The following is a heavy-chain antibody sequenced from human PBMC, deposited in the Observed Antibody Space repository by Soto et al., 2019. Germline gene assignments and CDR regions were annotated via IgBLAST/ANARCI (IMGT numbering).Heavy chain of an antibody. CDR2: MNPNSGNT. V-gene: IGHV1-8*01. J-gene: IGHJ4*02. D-gene: IGHD3-22*01. CDR3: TDSSGPGGFDY. CDR1: GYTFTSYD. Sequence: VASVKVSCKASGYTFTSYDFNWVRQATGQGLEWMGWMNPNSGNTGYAQKFQGRVTITADESTSTAYMELSSLRSEDTAVYYCTDSSGPGGFDYWGQGTLVTVSS.